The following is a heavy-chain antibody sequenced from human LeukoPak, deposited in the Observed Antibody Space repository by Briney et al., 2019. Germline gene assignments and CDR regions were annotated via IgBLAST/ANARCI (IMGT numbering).Heavy chain of an antibody. Sequence: ASVTVSCTASGYTFTSYDINWVRQATGQGLEWMGWMNPNSGNTGYAQKFQGRVTMTRNTSISTAYMELSSLRSEDTAVYYCARGYCSGGSCSAGLGYWGQGTLVTVSS. CDR3: ARGYCSGGSCSAGLGY. V-gene: IGHV1-8*01. D-gene: IGHD2-15*01. CDR2: MNPNSGNT. J-gene: IGHJ4*02. CDR1: GYTFTSYD.